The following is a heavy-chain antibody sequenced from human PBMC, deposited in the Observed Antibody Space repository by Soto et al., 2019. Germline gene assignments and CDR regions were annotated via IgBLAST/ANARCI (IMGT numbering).Heavy chain of an antibody. V-gene: IGHV4-61*01. CDR3: AREFSNSPEAFDS. CDR2: IYYTGST. D-gene: IGHD6-6*01. Sequence: RSLTCTVSGGSINSDRYYWSWIRQPPGRGLEWIGYIYYTGSTNYNPSLKSRVTISVDTSRNQFSLKLSSVTAADTAVYYCAREFSNSPEAFDSWGQGSLVTVSS. J-gene: IGHJ4*02. CDR1: GGSINSDRYY.